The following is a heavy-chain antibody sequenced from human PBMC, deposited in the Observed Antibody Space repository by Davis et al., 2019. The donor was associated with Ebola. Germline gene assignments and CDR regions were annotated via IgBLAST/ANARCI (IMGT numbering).Heavy chain of an antibody. CDR3: ARDLEGRDGDSWSYYYYYMDV. CDR2: INPNSGGT. V-gene: IGHV1-2*02. CDR1: GGTFSGYY. Sequence: ASVKVSCKASGGTFSGYYIHWVRQAPGQGLEWMGWINPNSGGTNYAQKFQGRVTMTRDTSISTAYMELSRRRSDDTAVYYCARDLEGRDGDSWSYYYYYMDVWGKGTTVTVSS. D-gene: IGHD6-13*01. J-gene: IGHJ6*03.